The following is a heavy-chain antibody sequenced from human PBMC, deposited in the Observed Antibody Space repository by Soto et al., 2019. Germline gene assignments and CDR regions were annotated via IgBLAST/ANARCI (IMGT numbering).Heavy chain of an antibody. V-gene: IGHV4-34*01. Sequence: QVQLQQWGAGLLKPSETLSLTCAVYGGSFSGYYWTWIRQPPGTGLEWIGEINHSGSTNYNPSLKRRVPRSVDTSMNQFSLKLTSVTAADSAPYSCARDKTTGLFDYWGQGTLVTVSS. CDR3: ARDKTTGLFDY. CDR1: GGSFSGYY. D-gene: IGHD1-7*01. CDR2: INHSGST. J-gene: IGHJ4*02.